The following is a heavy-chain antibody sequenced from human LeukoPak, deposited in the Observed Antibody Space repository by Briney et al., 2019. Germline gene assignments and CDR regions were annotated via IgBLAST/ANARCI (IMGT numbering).Heavy chain of an antibody. Sequence: SLKSSCKGAGDSFTSYCFGWWIQQPGRDLLGWRGVFYASAHTIYSPSFQGQVTISVDRSTRTAYLQSNTLKASDTAMYYWARRNYHSVWFAGWGQGTLPTVPS. D-gene: IGHD1-7*01. CDR1: GDSFTSYC. V-gene: IGHV5-51*01. CDR3: ARRNYHSVWFAG. CDR2: FYASAHT. J-gene: IGHJ5*02.